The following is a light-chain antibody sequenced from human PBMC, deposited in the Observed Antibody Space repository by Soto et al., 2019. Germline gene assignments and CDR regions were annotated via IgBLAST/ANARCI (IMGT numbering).Light chain of an antibody. J-gene: IGKJ2*01. V-gene: IGKV1-39*01. CDR1: QTINKY. CDR2: GTS. Sequence: DIQMTQSPSSLSASVGDRVTITCRASQTINKYLNWYQQKAGEAPKLLIYGTSNSQSGVPSRFSGSGSETEFTLTISSLQPEDFATYFCQQGSNTPRTFGQGTKVDIK. CDR3: QQGSNTPRT.